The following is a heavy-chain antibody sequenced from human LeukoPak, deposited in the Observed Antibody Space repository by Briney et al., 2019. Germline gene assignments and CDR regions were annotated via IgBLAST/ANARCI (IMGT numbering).Heavy chain of an antibody. V-gene: IGHV3-11*04. Sequence: GGSLRLSCAASGFTFSDYNMRWIRQAPGKGLEWVSSISRSGRTKYYADSVKGRFTISRDNAKNSLFLQLNSLRAEDMGVYYCARRNNRREDYWGQGTLVTVSS. CDR2: ISRSGRTK. CDR1: GFTFSDYN. J-gene: IGHJ4*02. CDR3: ARRNNRREDY. D-gene: IGHD1-14*01.